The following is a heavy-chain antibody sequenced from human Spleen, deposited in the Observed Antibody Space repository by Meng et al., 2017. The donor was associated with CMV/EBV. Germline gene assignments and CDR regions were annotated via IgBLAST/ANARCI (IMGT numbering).Heavy chain of an antibody. Sequence: SCTVSGGSISSGDYYWTWVRQSPGKGLEWIGFIYNSGSTYYNPSLKSRVTISADTSKKQFSLKLTSVTVADSAVYYCARSGSYSRLDPWGQGTLVTVSS. D-gene: IGHD1-26*01. CDR3: ARSGSYSRLDP. CDR2: IYNSGST. CDR1: GGSISSGDYY. J-gene: IGHJ5*02. V-gene: IGHV4-30-4*08.